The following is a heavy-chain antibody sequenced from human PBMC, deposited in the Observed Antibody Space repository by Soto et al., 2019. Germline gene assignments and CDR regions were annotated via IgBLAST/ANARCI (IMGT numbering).Heavy chain of an antibody. J-gene: IGHJ4*02. Sequence: ASVKVSCKASGYSFTSNHLHWVRQAPGQGLEWMGWINPNSGGTNYAQKFQGRVTMTRDTSISTAYMELSRLRSDDTAVYYCARENYYDSSGYSDYWGQGTLVTVSS. D-gene: IGHD3-22*01. CDR1: GYSFTSNH. CDR3: ARENYYDSSGYSDY. V-gene: IGHV1-2*02. CDR2: INPNSGGT.